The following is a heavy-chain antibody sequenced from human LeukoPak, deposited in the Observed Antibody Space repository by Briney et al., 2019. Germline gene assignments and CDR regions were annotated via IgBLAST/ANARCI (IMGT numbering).Heavy chain of an antibody. D-gene: IGHD6-19*01. V-gene: IGHV1-2*06. CDR3: ARPAGYSSGYDAFDI. Sequence: ASVKVSCKASVYTFTGYYMHWVRQAPGQGLEWMGRINPNSGGTNYAQKFQGRVTMTRDTSISTAYMELSRLRSDDTAVYYCARPAGYSSGYDAFDIWGQGTMVTVSS. J-gene: IGHJ3*02. CDR2: INPNSGGT. CDR1: VYTFTGYY.